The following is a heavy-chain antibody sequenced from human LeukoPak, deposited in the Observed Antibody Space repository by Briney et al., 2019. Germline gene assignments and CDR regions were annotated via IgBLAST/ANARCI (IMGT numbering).Heavy chain of an antibody. J-gene: IGHJ4*02. V-gene: IGHV3-9*01. Sequence: GGSLRLSCVVSGFTFDDYAMHWVRQAPGKGLEWVSGISWNSGSIGYADSVKGRFTISRDNAKNSLYLQMNSLRAEDTALYYCAKAQSGSSGYYYFDYWGQGTLVTVSS. CDR2: ISWNSGSI. CDR3: AKAQSGSSGYYYFDY. CDR1: GFTFDDYA. D-gene: IGHD3-22*01.